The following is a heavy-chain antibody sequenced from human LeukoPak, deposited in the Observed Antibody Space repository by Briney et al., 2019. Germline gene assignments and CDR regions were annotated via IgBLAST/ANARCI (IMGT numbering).Heavy chain of an antibody. V-gene: IGHV3-30*02. CDR2: IRYDGSNK. CDR3: AKDGGALNPYYYMDV. CDR1: GFTFSSYG. Sequence: PGGSLRLSCAASGFTFSSYGMHWVRQAPGKGLEWVAFIRYDGSNKYYADSVKGRFTISRDNSKNTLYLQMNSLRAEDTAVYYCAKDGGALNPYYYMDVWGKGTTVTISS. J-gene: IGHJ6*03. D-gene: IGHD3-16*01.